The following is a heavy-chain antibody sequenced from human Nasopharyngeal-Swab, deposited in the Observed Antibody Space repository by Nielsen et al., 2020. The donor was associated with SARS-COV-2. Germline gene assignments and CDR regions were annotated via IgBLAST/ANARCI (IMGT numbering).Heavy chain of an antibody. CDR1: GFTFSSYG. CDR3: ARDRYYYYGMDV. J-gene: IGHJ6*02. CDR2: ISSSSSYI. Sequence: GESLKISCAASGFTFSSYGIHWVRQAPGKGLEWVSSISSSSSYIYYADSVKGRFTISRDNAKNSLYLQMNSLRAEDTAVYYCARDRYYYYGMDVWGQGTTVTVSS. V-gene: IGHV3-21*01.